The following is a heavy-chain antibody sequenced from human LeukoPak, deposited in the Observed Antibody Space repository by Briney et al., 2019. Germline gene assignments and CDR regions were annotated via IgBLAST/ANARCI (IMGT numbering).Heavy chain of an antibody. CDR2: IYPGDPDT. D-gene: IGHD3-10*01. V-gene: IGHV5-51*01. CDR1: GYSFTSYW. CDR3: ARNDSGSRVYLYRMDV. Sequence: GAPLHTSSKCSGYSFTSYWIGCVRQMPGKGLEWMGIIYPGDPDTRSSPSFHGPVTISADKSISTAYLQWSSLKASDTAMYYCARNDSGSRVYLYRMDVWGQGTTVTVSS. J-gene: IGHJ6*02.